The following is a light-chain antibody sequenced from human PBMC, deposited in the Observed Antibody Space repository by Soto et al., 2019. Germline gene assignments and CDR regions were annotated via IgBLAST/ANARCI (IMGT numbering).Light chain of an antibody. CDR1: SSNVGFNA. J-gene: IGLJ3*02. CDR2: GNS. V-gene: IGLV1-47*02. CDR3: AAWDDSLRGVV. Sequence: QSVLTQPPSASGAPGQRVTLSCAGGSSNVGFNAVNWYQQIPGAAPKLLMHGNSQRPSGVPDRFSGSKSGTSASLAIIGLRTEDEAHYYCAAWDDSLRGVVFGGGTKLTVL.